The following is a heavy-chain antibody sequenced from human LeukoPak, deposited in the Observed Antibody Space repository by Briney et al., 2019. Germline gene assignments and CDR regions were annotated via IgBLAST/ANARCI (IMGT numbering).Heavy chain of an antibody. J-gene: IGHJ4*02. CDR2: INPNSGGT. CDR3: ARDPRRYCSGGSCPYYFDY. Sequence: GASVKVSCKASGYTFTGYYMHWVRQAPGQGLEWMGWINPNSGGTNYAQKFQGRVTMTRDTSISTAYMELRSLRSDDTAVYYCARDPRRYCSGGSCPYYFDYWGQGTLVTVSS. V-gene: IGHV1-2*02. CDR1: GYTFTGYY. D-gene: IGHD2-15*01.